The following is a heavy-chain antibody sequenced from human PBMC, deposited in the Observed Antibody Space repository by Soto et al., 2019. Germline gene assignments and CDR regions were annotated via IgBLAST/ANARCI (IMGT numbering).Heavy chain of an antibody. V-gene: IGHV4-39*01. Sequence: SETLSLTCTVSGDSISGSNSHWGRTRQPPGKGLEYIGSVYYGGAIFYSGNIYYNPSLKSRVTISVDTSKNQFSLRLSSVTAADTGVYYCVRYDRINMKPYSPEGFHIWGQGTMVTVSS. D-gene: IGHD3-3*02. J-gene: IGHJ3*02. CDR2: VYYGGAIFYSGNI. CDR3: VRYDRINMKPYSPEGFHI. CDR1: GDSISGSNSH.